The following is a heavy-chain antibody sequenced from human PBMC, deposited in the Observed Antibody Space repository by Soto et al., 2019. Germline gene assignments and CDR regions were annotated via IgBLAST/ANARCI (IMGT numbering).Heavy chain of an antibody. CDR1: GGTFGNSA. CDR3: APDKDLQKLGGNYYFGIGV. D-gene: IGHD3-3*02. V-gene: IGHV1-69*12. J-gene: IGHJ6*02. Sequence: QVQLVQSGAEVKKPGSSVTVSCKASGGTFGNSAISWVRQAPGQGLEWMGGIIPIFPTPDYAQQFQGRVTITGDEVTTKAYMELTSLRPDDTAVYYCAPDKDLQKLGGNYYFGIGVWSQGTTVTVSS. CDR2: IIPIFPTP.